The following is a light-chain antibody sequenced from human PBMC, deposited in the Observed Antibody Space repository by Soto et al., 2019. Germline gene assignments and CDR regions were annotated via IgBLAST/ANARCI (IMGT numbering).Light chain of an antibody. Sequence: QAVVTQPPSVCGAPGQRVTISCAGSSSNIGAGYVVNWYQHLPGTAPKLLIYGNTNRPSGVPDRFSGSKASLAITGLQAEDEADYYCQSYDSSLRSYVFGTGTKLTVL. V-gene: IGLV1-40*01. J-gene: IGLJ1*01. CDR1: SSNIGAGYV. CDR3: QSYDSSLRSYV. CDR2: GNT.